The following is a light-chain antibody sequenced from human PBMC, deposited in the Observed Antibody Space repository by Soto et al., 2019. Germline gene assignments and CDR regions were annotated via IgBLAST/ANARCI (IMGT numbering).Light chain of an antibody. Sequence: QSVLTPPPSVSGAPGQRVTISCTGSSSHIGAGSDVHWYQHQPGTAPKLLIYGGSSRPSGVPDRFSGSKSGTSASLAITGLQAEDEGDYYCQSYDRSLSGTVFGTGTKVTVL. CDR2: GGS. CDR3: QSYDRSLSGTV. CDR1: SSHIGAGSD. V-gene: IGLV1-40*01. J-gene: IGLJ1*01.